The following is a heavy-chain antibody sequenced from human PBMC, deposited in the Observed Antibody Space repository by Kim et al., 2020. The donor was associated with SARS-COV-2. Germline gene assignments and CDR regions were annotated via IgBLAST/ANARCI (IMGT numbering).Heavy chain of an antibody. CDR2: INHSGST. V-gene: IGHV4-34*01. J-gene: IGHJ4*02. Sequence: SETLSLTCAVYGGSFSGYCWSWIRQPPGKGLEWIGEINHSGSTNYNPSLKSRVTISVDTSKNQFSLKLSSVTAADTAVYYCASGQEQLEVLDYWGQGTLVTVSS. CDR1: GGSFSGYC. CDR3: ASGQEQLEVLDY. D-gene: IGHD6-13*01.